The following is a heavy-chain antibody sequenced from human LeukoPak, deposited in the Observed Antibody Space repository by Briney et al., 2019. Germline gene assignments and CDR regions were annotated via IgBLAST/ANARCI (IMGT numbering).Heavy chain of an antibody. CDR3: AKGSSTGRWVQLELDAFDI. V-gene: IGHV3-30*18. D-gene: IGHD5-24*01. CDR1: GLTFSRSA. J-gene: IGHJ3*02. CDR2: ISYDGTNK. Sequence: GGSLRLSCAASGLTFSRSAMHWVRQAPGKGLEWVAVISYDGTNKYYEDSVKDRFTISRDSSKSTLYLQMNSLRAEDTAVYYCAKGSSTGRWVQLELDAFDIWGQGTMATVSS.